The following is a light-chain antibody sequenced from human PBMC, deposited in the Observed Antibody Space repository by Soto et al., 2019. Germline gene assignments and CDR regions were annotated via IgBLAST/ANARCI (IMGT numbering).Light chain of an antibody. V-gene: IGLV1-40*01. J-gene: IGLJ2*01. CDR2: GNT. CDR1: SSNIGSGYD. CDR3: QSYDTRLSVV. Sequence: QLVLTQPPSVSGAPGQRVTISCTGSSSNIGSGYDVHWYRQLPGTAPKLLIYGNTNRPSGVPDRFSGSKSGTSASLAITGLQAEDEADYYCQSYDTRLSVVFGGGTKLTVL.